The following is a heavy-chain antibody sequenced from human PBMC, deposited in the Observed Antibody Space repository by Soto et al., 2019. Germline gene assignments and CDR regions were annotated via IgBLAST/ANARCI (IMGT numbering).Heavy chain of an antibody. V-gene: IGHV1-46*01. J-gene: IGHJ3*02. CDR1: GYTFINFF. D-gene: IGHD2-15*01. Sequence: GASEVSCKASGYTFINFFIHWVRQAPGQGLEWVGIINPSGGATTYPQKFQGRVTMTRDTSTSTVYMDVSSLRFDDTAVYYCARSHCSGGSCYLGAFDIWGQGTMVTVSS. CDR2: INPSGGAT. CDR3: ARSHCSGGSCYLGAFDI.